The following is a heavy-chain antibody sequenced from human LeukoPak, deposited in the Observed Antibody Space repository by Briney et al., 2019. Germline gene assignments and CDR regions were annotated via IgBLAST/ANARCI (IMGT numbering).Heavy chain of an antibody. Sequence: GGSLRLSCAASGFTFSSDWVSWVRQAPGKGLEWVANIKQDGSEKYHVDSVKGRFTISRDNANNSLYLQLNSLRAEDMGVYYCARGNNRREDYWGQGTLVTVSS. CDR1: GFTFSSDW. J-gene: IGHJ4*02. CDR3: ARGNNRREDY. CDR2: IKQDGSEK. V-gene: IGHV3-7*01. D-gene: IGHD1-14*01.